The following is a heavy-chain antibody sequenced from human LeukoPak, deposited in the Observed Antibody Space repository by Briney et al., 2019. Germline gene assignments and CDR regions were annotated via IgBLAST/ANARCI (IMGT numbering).Heavy chain of an antibody. D-gene: IGHD1-1*01. CDR1: GGTFSSYA. Sequence: SVKVSCKPSGGTFSSYAISWVRPAPGQGLEWMVGIFLIFGTANYAQKFQGRVTITTDESTSTAYMELSSLRSEDTAVYYCASPDSTPSNGFDYWGQGTLVTVSS. V-gene: IGHV1-69*05. CDR3: ASPDSTPSNGFDY. CDR2: IFLIFGTA. J-gene: IGHJ4*02.